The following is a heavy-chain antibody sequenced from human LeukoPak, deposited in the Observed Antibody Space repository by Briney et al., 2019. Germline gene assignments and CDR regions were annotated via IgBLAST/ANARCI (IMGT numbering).Heavy chain of an antibody. V-gene: IGHV3-30*18. J-gene: IGHJ4*02. CDR2: ISYDGSNK. D-gene: IGHD4-17*01. Sequence: GRSLRLSCAASGFTFSSYGMHWVRQAPGKGLEWVAVISYDGSNKYYADSVKGRFTISRDNSKNTLYLQMNSLRAEDTAVYYCAKGPVTEVDYWGQGTLVTVSS. CDR3: AKGPVTEVDY. CDR1: GFTFSSYG.